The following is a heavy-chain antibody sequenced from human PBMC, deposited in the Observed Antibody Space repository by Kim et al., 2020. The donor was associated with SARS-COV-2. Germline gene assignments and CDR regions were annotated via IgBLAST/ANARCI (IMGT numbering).Heavy chain of an antibody. J-gene: IGHJ4*02. Sequence: GGSLRLSCATSGFSFSNYGMHWVRQSPGKGLEWLTLIWYDGSNKIYAESVKGRFTVSRDNSKNILYLQMNSLRDEDTGVYYCARRGLLAAFVYWGQG. V-gene: IGHV3-33*01. CDR3: ARRGLLAAFVY. D-gene: IGHD6-19*01. CDR1: GFSFSNYG. CDR2: IWYDGSNK.